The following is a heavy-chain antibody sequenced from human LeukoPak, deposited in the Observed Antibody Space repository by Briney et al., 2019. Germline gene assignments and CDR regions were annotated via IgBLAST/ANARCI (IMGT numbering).Heavy chain of an antibody. J-gene: IGHJ4*02. D-gene: IGHD6-19*01. CDR1: GGSISSGGYS. CDR2: IYHSGST. Sequence: PSQTLSLTCAVSGGSISSGGYSWSWIRQPPGKGLEWIGYIYHSGSTYYNPSLKSRVTISVDTSKNQFSLKLSSVTAADTAVYYCARVIDSSGWPKGRYYFDYWGQGTLVTVSS. V-gene: IGHV4-30-2*01. CDR3: ARVIDSSGWPKGRYYFDY.